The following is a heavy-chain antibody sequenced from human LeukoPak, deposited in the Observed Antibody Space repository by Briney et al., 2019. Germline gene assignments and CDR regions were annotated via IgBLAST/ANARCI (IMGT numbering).Heavy chain of an antibody. J-gene: IGHJ5*02. D-gene: IGHD3-22*01. CDR3: ARDRGGYPFDP. V-gene: IGHV4-59*01. CDR1: GGSISSYY. CDR2: IYYSGST. Sequence: SETLSLTCTASGGSISSYYWSWIRQPPGKGLEWIGYIYYSGSTNYNPSLKSRVTISVDTSKNQFSLRLSSVTAADTAVYYCARDRGGYPFDPWGQGTLVTVSS.